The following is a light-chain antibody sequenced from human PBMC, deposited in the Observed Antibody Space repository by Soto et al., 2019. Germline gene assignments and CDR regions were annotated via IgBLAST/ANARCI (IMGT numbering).Light chain of an antibody. CDR3: QQYGNSPWT. CDR1: QSVRSSY. J-gene: IGKJ1*01. Sequence: EIVLTPSPGTLSLSPGERATLSCRASQSVRSSYLAWYQQKPGQAPRLFIYGASSRATGIPDRFSGSGSGTDFTLTISRLEPEDFAVYHCQQYGNSPWTFGQGTKVDIK. CDR2: GAS. V-gene: IGKV3-20*01.